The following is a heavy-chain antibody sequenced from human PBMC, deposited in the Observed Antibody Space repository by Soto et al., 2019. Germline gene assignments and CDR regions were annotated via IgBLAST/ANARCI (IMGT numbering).Heavy chain of an antibody. Sequence: PSETLSLTCTVSGGSISSYYWSWIRQPPGKGLEWIGYIYYSGSTNYNPSLKSRVTISVDTSKNQFSLKLSSVTAADTAVYYCARYNGDDGGFDFYIRAQRTMVPVSS. J-gene: IGHJ3*02. V-gene: IGHV4-59*01. CDR1: GGSISSYY. D-gene: IGHD4-17*01. CDR3: ARYNGDDGGFDFYI. CDR2: IYYSGST.